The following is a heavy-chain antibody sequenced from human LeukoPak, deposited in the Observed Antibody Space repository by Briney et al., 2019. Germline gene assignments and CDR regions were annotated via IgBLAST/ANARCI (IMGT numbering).Heavy chain of an antibody. D-gene: IGHD2-2*01. V-gene: IGHV4-34*01. J-gene: IGHJ4*02. CDR3: ARGHGSSTSGYLGGRSYFDY. Sequence: SETLSLTCAVYGRSFCIYYWNWIRQPPGKGLEWIGEINHSGSTNYNPSLKSRVTISVDTSKNQFSLKLSSVTAADTSVNYCARGHGSSTSGYLGGRSYFDYWGQGTLVTVSS. CDR2: INHSGST. CDR1: GRSFCIYY.